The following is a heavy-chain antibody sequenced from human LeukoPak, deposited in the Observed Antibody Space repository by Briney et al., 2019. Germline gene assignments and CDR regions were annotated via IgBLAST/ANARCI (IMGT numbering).Heavy chain of an antibody. V-gene: IGHV4-39*01. D-gene: IGHD5-18*01. CDR3: ARQAPGYSYGYVY. CDR2: IYYSGST. Sequence: SETLSLTCTVSGGSISSSSYYWGWIRQPPGKGLEWIGSIYYSGSTYYNPSLKSRVTISVDTSKNQFSLRLSSVTAADTAVYYCARQAPGYSYGYVYWGQGTLVTVSS. J-gene: IGHJ4*02. CDR1: GGSISSSSYY.